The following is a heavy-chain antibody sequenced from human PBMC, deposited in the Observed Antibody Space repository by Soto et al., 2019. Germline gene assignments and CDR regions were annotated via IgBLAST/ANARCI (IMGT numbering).Heavy chain of an antibody. CDR1: GYTFTHYY. Sequence: ASVKVSCKASGYTFTHYYIHWVRQAPGQGLEWMGIINPNGGVTTYAQKFRAGFTMTRDTSTSAVYMELSSLRSEDSAVYYCATSVNSAMAFDYWGQGTLVTVSS. CDR2: INPNGGVT. CDR3: ATSVNSAMAFDY. V-gene: IGHV1-46*01. D-gene: IGHD5-18*01. J-gene: IGHJ4*02.